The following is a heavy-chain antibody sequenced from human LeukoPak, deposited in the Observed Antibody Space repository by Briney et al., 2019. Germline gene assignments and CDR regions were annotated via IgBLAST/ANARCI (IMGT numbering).Heavy chain of an antibody. CDR1: GFTFSSYG. D-gene: IGHD5-24*01. CDR2: ISYDGSNK. V-gene: IGHV3-30*18. CDR3: AKGHNMATILAHFDY. J-gene: IGHJ4*02. Sequence: SGVSLRLSCAASGFTFSSYGMYWVRQAPDKGLEWVAVISYDGSNKYYADSVKGRFTISRDNSKNTVYLEMNSLRPEDTAVYYCAKGHNMATILAHFDYWGQGTLVTVSS.